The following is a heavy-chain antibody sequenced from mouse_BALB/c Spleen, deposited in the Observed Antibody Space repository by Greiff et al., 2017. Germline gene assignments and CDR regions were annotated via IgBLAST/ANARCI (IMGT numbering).Heavy chain of an antibody. D-gene: IGHD2-2*01. CDR2: ISSGGSYT. J-gene: IGHJ4*01. Sequence: DVMLVESGGGLVKPGGSLKLSCAASGFTFSSYAMSWVRQSPEKRLEWVAEISSGGSYTYYPDTVTGRFTISRDNAKNTLYLEMSSLRSEDTAMYYCARGLRRMGYAMDYWGQGTSVTVSS. CDR1: GFTFSSYA. V-gene: IGHV5-9-4*01. CDR3: ARGLRRMGYAMDY.